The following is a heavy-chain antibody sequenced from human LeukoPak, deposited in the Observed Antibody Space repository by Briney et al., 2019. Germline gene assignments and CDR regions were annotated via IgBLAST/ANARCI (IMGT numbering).Heavy chain of an antibody. Sequence: PGGSLRLSCAASGFTFSSYAMSWVRQAPGKGLEWVSAISGSGGSTYYADSVKGRFTISRDNARNSLYLQMNSLRAEDTALYYCVKGNSYDSSGLPFDYWGQGTLVTVSS. V-gene: IGHV3-23*01. J-gene: IGHJ4*02. CDR1: GFTFSSYA. CDR3: VKGNSYDSSGLPFDY. CDR2: ISGSGGST. D-gene: IGHD3-22*01.